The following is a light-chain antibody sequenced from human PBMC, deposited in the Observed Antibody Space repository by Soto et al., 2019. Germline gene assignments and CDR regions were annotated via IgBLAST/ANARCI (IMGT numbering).Light chain of an antibody. J-gene: IGKJ2*01. CDR1: QSVSNN. CDR3: QQYNNWPYT. Sequence: EIVMTQSPATLSVSPGERATLSCRASQSVSNNLAWYQPKPGQAPRLLIYGASTRATGIPARFSGSGSGTEFTLTISSPQSEDFVVYYCQQYNNWPYTFGLGTKLEIK. CDR2: GAS. V-gene: IGKV3-15*01.